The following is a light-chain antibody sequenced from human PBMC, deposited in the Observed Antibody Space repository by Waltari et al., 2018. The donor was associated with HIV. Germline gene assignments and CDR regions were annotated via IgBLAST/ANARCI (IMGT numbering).Light chain of an antibody. CDR2: DNT. J-gene: IGLJ2*01. Sequence: QSVLTLPPPVSAPPGQKVTISCPVCPSNIGNHFVSLSFHIPGTAPKLLMYDNTERPAGIPDRFSASKSGTSATLGITGLQTGDEADYYCATWDDSLNGVIFGGGTKLTAL. CDR1: PSNIGNHF. V-gene: IGLV1-51*01. CDR3: ATWDDSLNGVI.